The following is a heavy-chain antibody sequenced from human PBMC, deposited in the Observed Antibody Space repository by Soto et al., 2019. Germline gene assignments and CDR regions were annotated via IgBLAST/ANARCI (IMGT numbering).Heavy chain of an antibody. CDR2: IYYSGST. V-gene: IGHV4-39*01. J-gene: IGHJ6*02. D-gene: IGHD6-6*01. CDR1: GGSISSSSYY. Sequence: SETLSLTCTVSGGSISSSSYYWGWIRQPPGKGLEWIGSIYYSGSTYYDPSLKSRVTISVDTSKNQFSLKLSSVTAADTAVYYCAGLCLSSSSGVVYYYGMDVWGQGTTVTVSS. CDR3: AGLCLSSSSGVVYYYGMDV.